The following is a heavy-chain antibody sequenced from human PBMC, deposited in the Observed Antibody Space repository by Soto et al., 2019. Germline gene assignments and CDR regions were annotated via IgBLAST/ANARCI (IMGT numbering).Heavy chain of an antibody. CDR1: GFSFSTYS. D-gene: IGHD2-15*01. CDR2: MSSRGSGT. CDR3: AKDVEGANHLIYWYCSLNG. Sequence: EGSLRRPCAACGFSFSTYSVAWDRQAQEKGLEWEPTMSSRGSGTAYADSGSGRDTTSRENSNNILCLQMNNRRPDDTAKYYWAKDVEGANHLIYWYCSLNGWDRGATVTV. J-gene: IGHJ6*03. V-gene: IGHV3-23*01.